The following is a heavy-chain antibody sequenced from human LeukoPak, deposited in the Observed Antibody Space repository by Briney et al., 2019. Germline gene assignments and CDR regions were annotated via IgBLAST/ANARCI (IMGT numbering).Heavy chain of an antibody. CDR2: INHSGST. V-gene: IGHV4-34*01. J-gene: IGHJ6*02. CDR3: ARGMGRRARWDVYYYYGMDV. D-gene: IGHD1-26*01. CDR1: GGSFSGYY. Sequence: SETLSLTCAVYGGSFSGYYWSWIRQPPGKGLEWIGEINHSGSTNYNPSLKSRVTISVDTSKNQFSLKLSSVTAADTAVYYCARGMGRRARWDVYYYYGMDVWGQGTTVTVSS.